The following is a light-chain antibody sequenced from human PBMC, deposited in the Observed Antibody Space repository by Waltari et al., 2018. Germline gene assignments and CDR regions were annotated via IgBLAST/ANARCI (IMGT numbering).Light chain of an antibody. CDR2: DAS. J-gene: IGKJ1*01. CDR3: QKDGTLPAT. Sequence: EIVLTQSPGTLSLSPGERATLSCRASQSVSRTLAWYQHKPGQAPRLHIYDASTRATGIPDRFSCSGSGTDFSLTISRLEPEDFAVYYCQKDGTLPATFGQGTKVEIK. V-gene: IGKV3-20*01. CDR1: QSVSRT.